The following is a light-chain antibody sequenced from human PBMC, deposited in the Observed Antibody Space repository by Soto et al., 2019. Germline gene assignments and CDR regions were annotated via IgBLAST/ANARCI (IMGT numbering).Light chain of an antibody. Sequence: EIGVTPSPGTPSFFPGEKATLSCRASQSVSSSYLAWYQQKPGQAPRLLIYGASSRATGIPDRFSGSGSGTDFTLTISRLEPEDFAVYYCQQYGSSPPERTFGQGTKVDIK. CDR1: QSVSSSY. J-gene: IGKJ1*01. CDR2: GAS. V-gene: IGKV3-20*01. CDR3: QQYGSSPPERT.